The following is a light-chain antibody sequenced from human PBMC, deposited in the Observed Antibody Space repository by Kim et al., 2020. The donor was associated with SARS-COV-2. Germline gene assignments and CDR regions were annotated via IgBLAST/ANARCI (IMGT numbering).Light chain of an antibody. J-gene: IGLJ3*02. CDR1: SSNIGSNY. CDR2: KNN. CDR3: AAWDDSLSGWV. Sequence: QSVLTHPPSASGTPGQRVTISCSGSSSNIGSNYVYWYQQLPGTAPKLLIYKNNQRPSGVPDRFSGSKSGTSASLAISGLRSEDEAYYYCAAWDDSLSGWVFGGGTQLTVL. V-gene: IGLV1-47*01.